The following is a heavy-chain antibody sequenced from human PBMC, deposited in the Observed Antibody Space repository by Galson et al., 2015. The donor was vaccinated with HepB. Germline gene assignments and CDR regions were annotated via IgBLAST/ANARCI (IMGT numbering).Heavy chain of an antibody. V-gene: IGHV1-69*13. J-gene: IGHJ6*03. D-gene: IGHD2-15*01. CDR2: IVPLFKTA. Sequence: SVKVSCKASGGTFSSYVVSWVRQAPGQGPEWMGGIVPLFKTADYAQKFQGRVTITADESASTAYMELRSLRSEDTAVYYCARAAVTIAEGARYYYYYMDFWGKGTTVTVSS. CDR1: GGTFSSYV. CDR3: ARAAVTIAEGARYYYYYMDF.